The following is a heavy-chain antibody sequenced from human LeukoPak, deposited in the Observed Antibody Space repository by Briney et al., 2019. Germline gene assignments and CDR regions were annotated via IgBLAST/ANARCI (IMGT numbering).Heavy chain of an antibody. D-gene: IGHD5-24*01. Sequence: GGSLRLSCAASGFTFSDYSLNWVRQAPGKGLEWISYISSGSGTIYYADSVKGRFTISRDDAKNTLYLQMNSLRAEDTAVYYCARGQRWLQNWGQGTLVTVSS. V-gene: IGHV3-48*01. J-gene: IGHJ4*02. CDR3: ARGQRWLQN. CDR2: ISSGSGTI. CDR1: GFTFSDYS.